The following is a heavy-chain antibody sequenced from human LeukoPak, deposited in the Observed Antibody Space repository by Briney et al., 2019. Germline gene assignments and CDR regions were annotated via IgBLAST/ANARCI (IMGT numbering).Heavy chain of an antibody. Sequence: SETLSLTCAVYGGSFSGYYWSWIRQPPGKGLEWIGEINHSGSTNYNPSLKSRVTISVDTSKNQFSLKLRSVTAADTAVYYCARPTTVTTHYFQHWGQGTLVTVSS. CDR2: INHSGST. CDR1: GGSFSGYY. D-gene: IGHD4-17*01. J-gene: IGHJ1*01. V-gene: IGHV4-34*01. CDR3: ARPTTVTTHYFQH.